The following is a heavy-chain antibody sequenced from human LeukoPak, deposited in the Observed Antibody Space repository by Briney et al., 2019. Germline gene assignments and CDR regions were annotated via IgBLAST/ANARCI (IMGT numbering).Heavy chain of an antibody. CDR1: GFTFSSYS. D-gene: IGHD3-16*01. Sequence: GGSLRLSCAASGFTFSSYSMNWVRQAPGKGLVRVSRIKSDGSSTNYADSVKGRVTISRDNAENTLYLLMTSLRAEDTAVYYCARGGKYAYFVDCWGQGTLVTVSS. CDR2: IKSDGSST. V-gene: IGHV3-74*01. J-gene: IGHJ4*02. CDR3: ARGGKYAYFVDC.